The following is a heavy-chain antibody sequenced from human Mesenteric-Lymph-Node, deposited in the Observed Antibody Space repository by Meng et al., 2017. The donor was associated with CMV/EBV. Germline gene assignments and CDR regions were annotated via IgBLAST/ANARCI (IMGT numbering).Heavy chain of an antibody. D-gene: IGHD2-2*01. Sequence: GGSLRLSCAASGFTFNTYAINWVRQAPGKGLEWVAVISYDGSNKYYADSVKGRFTIARDNSKRTKYMQMNSLRGEDTAVYYRARGPRLEEEPAAKSSMDVWGQGTTVTVSS. V-gene: IGHV3-30*04. J-gene: IGHJ6*02. CDR3: ARGPRLEEEPAAKSSMDV. CDR2: ISYDGSNK. CDR1: GFTFNTYA.